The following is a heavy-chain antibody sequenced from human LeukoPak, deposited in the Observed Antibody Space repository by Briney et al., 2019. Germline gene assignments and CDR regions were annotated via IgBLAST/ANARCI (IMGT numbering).Heavy chain of an antibody. CDR2: INHSGST. Sequence: SETLSLTCAVYGGSFGGYYWSWIRQPPGKGLEWIGEINHSGSTNYNPSLKSRVTISVDTSKNQFSLKLSSVTAADTAVYCCARGPYYYGSGSYLSPWGQGTLVTVSS. D-gene: IGHD3-10*01. CDR1: GGSFGGYY. J-gene: IGHJ5*02. CDR3: ARGPYYYGSGSYLSP. V-gene: IGHV4-34*01.